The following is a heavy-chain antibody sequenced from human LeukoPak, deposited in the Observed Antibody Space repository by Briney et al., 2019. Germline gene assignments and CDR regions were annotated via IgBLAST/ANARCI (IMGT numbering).Heavy chain of an antibody. CDR1: GFSISDHW. J-gene: IGHJ4*02. CDR2: IKPDGSEK. V-gene: IGHV3-7*03. CDR3: AKDGYSYGPKNFDY. D-gene: IGHD5-18*01. Sequence: GGSLRLSCVASGFSISDHWMNWVRLAPGNRLEWVANIKPDGSEKYYVDSVKGRFTISRDNAKNSLYLQMNSLRAEDTALYYCAKDGYSYGPKNFDYWGQGTLVAVSS.